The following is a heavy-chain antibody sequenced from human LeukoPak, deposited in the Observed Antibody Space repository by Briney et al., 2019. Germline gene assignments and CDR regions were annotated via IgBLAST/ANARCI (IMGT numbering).Heavy chain of an antibody. Sequence: GALRLSCTTSGFIFSNFWMTLVRQVPGKGLEWVANIGQDGSEKHYVDSVRGRFTISRDNAKNSVYLQMSSLRGDDTAVYYCARDVDTNFWGQGTLVTVSS. CDR2: IGQDGSEK. J-gene: IGHJ4*02. CDR3: ARDVDTNF. D-gene: IGHD2-15*01. CDR1: GFIFSNFW. V-gene: IGHV3-7*03.